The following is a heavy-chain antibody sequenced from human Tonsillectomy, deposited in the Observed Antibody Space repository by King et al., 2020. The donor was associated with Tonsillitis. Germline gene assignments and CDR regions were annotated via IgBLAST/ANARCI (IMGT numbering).Heavy chain of an antibody. CDR3: AKDHRYYGPGGDDAFYI. Sequence: VQLVESGGGLVQPGGSLRLSCEASRFTFESYAMSWVRRAPGKGLEWVSGLSGSGGSTFYADSVKGRFTISRDNSKNTLYLHLNSLRAEDTAVYYFAKDHRYYGPGGDDAFYICGQGTMVTVSS. CDR1: RFTFESYA. J-gene: IGHJ3*02. CDR2: LSGSGGST. D-gene: IGHD3-10*01. V-gene: IGHV3-23*04.